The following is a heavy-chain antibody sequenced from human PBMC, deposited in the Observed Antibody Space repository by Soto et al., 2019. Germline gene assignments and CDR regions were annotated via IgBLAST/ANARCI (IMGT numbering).Heavy chain of an antibody. D-gene: IGHD6-13*01. J-gene: IGHJ4*02. Sequence: QMQLQESGPGLVRPSQTLSLTCIVSGGSIDSDGYCWTWIRQHPGQGLEWIGYSYYSGSTYYNPSLEGRASISKDTSRNRFSLRLTSVTAADTAVYYCARTSYSSTWSQTDYWGQGILVTVSS. CDR2: SYYSGST. V-gene: IGHV4-31*03. CDR3: ARTSYSSTWSQTDY. CDR1: GGSIDSDGYC.